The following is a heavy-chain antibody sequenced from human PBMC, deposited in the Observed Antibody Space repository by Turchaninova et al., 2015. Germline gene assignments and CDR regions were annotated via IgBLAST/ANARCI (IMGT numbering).Heavy chain of an antibody. CDR1: GFTFSNYS. CDR2: ININGGAK. CDR3: VRRAAGSSYHLDL. J-gene: IGHJ2*01. V-gene: IGHV3-64D*06. D-gene: IGHD6-25*01. Sequence: EVQLVGSGGGLVQPGGSLRLSCSASGFTFSNYSMHWVRQAPGEGLVFVSVININGGAKYYADSVEGRFSIYRDNSKNTLFLQMNRLRGDDTAVYYCVRRAAGSSYHLDLWGRSTLVTVSS.